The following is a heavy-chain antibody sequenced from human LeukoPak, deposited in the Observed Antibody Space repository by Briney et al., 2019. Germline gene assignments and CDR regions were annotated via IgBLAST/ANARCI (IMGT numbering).Heavy chain of an antibody. CDR2: IYYSGST. CDR1: GGSISSSSYY. CDR3: ARLFWKGYFDY. J-gene: IGHJ4*02. D-gene: IGHD3-3*01. V-gene: IGHV4-39*01. Sequence: PSETLSLTCTVSGGSISSSSYYWGWIRQPPGKGLEWLGSIYYSGSTYYNPSLKSRVTISVDTSKNQFSLKLSSVTAADTAVYYCARLFWKGYFDYWGQGTLVTVSS.